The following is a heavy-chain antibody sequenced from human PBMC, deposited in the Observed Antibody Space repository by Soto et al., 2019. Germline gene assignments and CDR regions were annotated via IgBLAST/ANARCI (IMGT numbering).Heavy chain of an antibody. V-gene: IGHV3-23*01. CDR3: PKDLSSYRH. Sequence: EVQLLESGGGLVQPGGSLRLSCAASGFTFGSYAMSWVRQAPGKGLEWVSSISDTSSGAYYADSVKGRFTISRANSKNTLYLEMNSLRAEDTAVYYSPKDLSSYRHWGQGTLVTVSS. CDR1: GFTFGSYA. CDR2: ISDTSSGA. J-gene: IGHJ4*02.